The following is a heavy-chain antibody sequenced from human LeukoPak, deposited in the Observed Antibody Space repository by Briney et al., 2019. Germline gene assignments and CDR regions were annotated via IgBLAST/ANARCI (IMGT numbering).Heavy chain of an antibody. Sequence: ASVKVSCKVSGKSLSGLSTTWVRQAPGKGLEWMGGFDLEDNKMVYAQKFQGRVTMTEDTSTDTAYMELSSLRSEDTAVYYCATVLKNIAVAGGFDYWGQGTLVTVSS. CDR2: FDLEDNKM. D-gene: IGHD6-19*01. CDR1: GKSLSGLS. CDR3: ATVLKNIAVAGGFDY. J-gene: IGHJ4*02. V-gene: IGHV1-24*01.